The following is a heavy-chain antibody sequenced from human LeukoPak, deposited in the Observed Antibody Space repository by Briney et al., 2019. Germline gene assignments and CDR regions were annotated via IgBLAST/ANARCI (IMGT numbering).Heavy chain of an antibody. J-gene: IGHJ6*02. CDR1: GSNFTSYW. CDR3: AIKYYYYYGMDV. V-gene: IGHV5-10-1*01. Sequence: AGESLQISCKGSGSNFTSYWISWVRQLPGKGLEWMGRIYPSDSYTNYSPSFQGPVTISADKSVSTAYLQWSSLKASDTAMYYCAIKYYYYYGMDVWGQGTTVTVSS. CDR2: IYPSDSYT.